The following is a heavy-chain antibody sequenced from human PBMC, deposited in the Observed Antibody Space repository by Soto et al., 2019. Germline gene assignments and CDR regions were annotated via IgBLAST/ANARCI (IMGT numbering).Heavy chain of an antibody. CDR2: IYPGDSDT. V-gene: IGHV5-51*01. J-gene: IGHJ4*02. Sequence: GESLKISCKGSGYSFTSYWIGWVRQMPGKGLEWMGIIYPGDSDTRYSPSFQGQVTISADKSISTAYLQWSSLKASDTAMYYCASGYCSSTSCATLVDYWGQGTLVTVSS. CDR3: ASGYCSSTSCATLVDY. D-gene: IGHD2-2*01. CDR1: GYSFTSYW.